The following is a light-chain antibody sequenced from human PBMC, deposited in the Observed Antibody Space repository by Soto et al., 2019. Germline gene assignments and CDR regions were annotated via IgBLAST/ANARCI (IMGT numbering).Light chain of an antibody. J-gene: IGKJ5*01. CDR1: QSVSGN. V-gene: IGKV3-15*01. CDR3: QQDNNWPPIT. Sequence: EIVMTQSPATLSVSPGERATLSCRASQSVSGNLAWFQQKPGQAPRLLIYGASTMATGIPARFSGSGSGTEFPLTMSSVQSEDFAVYYCQQDNNWPPITFGQGTRLEIK. CDR2: GAS.